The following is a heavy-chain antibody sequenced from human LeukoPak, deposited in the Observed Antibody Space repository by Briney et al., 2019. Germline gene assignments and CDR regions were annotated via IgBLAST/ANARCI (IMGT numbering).Heavy chain of an antibody. CDR3: ARVTRRGYQNDY. CDR1: GFDFTITW. D-gene: IGHD5-18*01. V-gene: IGHV3-74*03. J-gene: IGHJ4*02. Sequence: GGSLRLSCAASGFDFTITWMHWFRQPPGQGLVWVARITSDGTTISYAESVKGRFTISRDNAKNTLYLQMNSLRAEDTAVYYCARVTRRGYQNDYWGQGTLVTVSS. CDR2: ITSDGTTI.